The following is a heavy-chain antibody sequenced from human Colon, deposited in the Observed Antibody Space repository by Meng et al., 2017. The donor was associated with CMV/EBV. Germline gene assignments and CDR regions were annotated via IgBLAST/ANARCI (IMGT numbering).Heavy chain of an antibody. J-gene: IGHJ6*02. D-gene: IGHD3-10*01. CDR3: AKDRGLVLLPRYGMDV. Sequence: GESLKISCAASGFTFSSYSMNWVRQAPGKGLEWVSSISSSSSYIYYADSVKGRFTISRDNSKKTLYLQMNSLRPEDTALYHCAKDRGLVLLPRYGMDVWGQGTTVTVSS. V-gene: IGHV3-21*01. CDR2: ISSSSSYI. CDR1: GFTFSSYS.